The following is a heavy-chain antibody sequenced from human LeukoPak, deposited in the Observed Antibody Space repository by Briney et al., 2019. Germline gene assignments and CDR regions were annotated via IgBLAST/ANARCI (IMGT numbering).Heavy chain of an antibody. J-gene: IGHJ4*02. Sequence: GGSLRLSCAASGFTFSSYAMSWVRQAPGKGLEWVSAISGSGGSTYYADSVKGRFTISRDNSKNTLYLQMNSLRAEDTAVYYCAKGGELRFLERLLGGADCWGQGTLVTVSS. D-gene: IGHD3-3*01. CDR1: GFTFSSYA. CDR2: ISGSGGST. V-gene: IGHV3-23*01. CDR3: AKGGELRFLERLLGGADC.